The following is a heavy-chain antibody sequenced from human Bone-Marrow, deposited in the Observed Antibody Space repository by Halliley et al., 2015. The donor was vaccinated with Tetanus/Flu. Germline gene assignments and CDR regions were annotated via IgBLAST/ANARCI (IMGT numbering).Heavy chain of an antibody. CDR3: AREGGWTPDL. CDR2: IHYSESP. J-gene: IGHJ4*02. D-gene: IGHD3-16*01. Sequence: GRGLEWIGNIHYSESPNYNPSLKSRLSMSLDTSKSQFFLQLSSVTAADTAFYYCAREGGWTPDLWGQGTLVTVSS. V-gene: IGHV4-59*13.